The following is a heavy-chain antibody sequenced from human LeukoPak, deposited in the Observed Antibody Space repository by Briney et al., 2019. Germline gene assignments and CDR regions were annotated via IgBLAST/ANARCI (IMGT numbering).Heavy chain of an antibody. J-gene: IGHJ5*02. D-gene: IGHD2-2*01. CDR1: GGSISSYY. CDR3: ARTYCSSTSCYLVWFDP. Sequence: SETLSLTCTASGGSISSYYWSWIRQPPGKGLEWIGYIYYSGSTNYNPSLKSRVTISVDTSKNQFSLKLSSVTAADTAVYYCARTYCSSTSCYLVWFDPWGQGTLVTVSS. V-gene: IGHV4-59*08. CDR2: IYYSGST.